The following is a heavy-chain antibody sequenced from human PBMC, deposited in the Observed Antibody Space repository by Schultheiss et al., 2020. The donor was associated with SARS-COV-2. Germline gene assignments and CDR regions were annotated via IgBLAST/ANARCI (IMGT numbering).Heavy chain of an antibody. Sequence: GGSLRLSCAVSGGSISSSNWWSWVRQPPGKGLEWVSAISGSGGSTYYADSVKGRFTISRDNSKNTLYLQMNSLRAEDTAVYYCALPAAAAPIDYWGQGTLVTVSS. D-gene: IGHD2-2*01. CDR2: ISGSGGST. CDR1: GGSISSSN. V-gene: IGHV3-23*01. CDR3: ALPAAAAPIDY. J-gene: IGHJ4*02.